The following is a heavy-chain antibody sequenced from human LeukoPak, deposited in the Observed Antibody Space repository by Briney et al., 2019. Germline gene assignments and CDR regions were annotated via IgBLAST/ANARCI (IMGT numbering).Heavy chain of an antibody. CDR2: TYCRSKWYN. V-gene: IGHV6-1*01. Sequence: SQTLSLTCAISGDSVSSNSAAWNWIRQSPSRGLEWLGRTYCRSKWYNEYAVSVKSRTSIYADTSKNQFSLQLNSVTPEDTAVYYCTRDIDAGSDYWGQGTLVTVSS. CDR1: GDSVSSNSAA. CDR3: TRDIDAGSDY. D-gene: IGHD6-13*01. J-gene: IGHJ4*02.